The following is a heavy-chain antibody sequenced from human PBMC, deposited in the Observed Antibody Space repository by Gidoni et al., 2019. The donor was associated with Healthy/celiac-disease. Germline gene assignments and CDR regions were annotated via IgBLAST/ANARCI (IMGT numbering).Heavy chain of an antibody. CDR3: AKGRDFGVVAPSSEDY. D-gene: IGHD3-3*01. CDR2: ISWNSGSI. V-gene: IGHV3-9*01. J-gene: IGHJ4*02. Sequence: EVQLVESGGGLVQPGRSLRLSCAASGFTFDDYAMHWVRQAPGKGLEWVSGISWNSGSIGYADSVKGRFTISRDNAKNSLYLQMNSLRAEDTALYYCAKGRDFGVVAPSSEDYWGQGTLVTVSS. CDR1: GFTFDDYA.